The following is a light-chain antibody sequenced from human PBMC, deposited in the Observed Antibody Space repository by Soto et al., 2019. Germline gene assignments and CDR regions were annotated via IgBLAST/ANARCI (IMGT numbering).Light chain of an antibody. V-gene: IGLV2-8*01. Sequence: QSALTQPPSASGSPGQSVTISCTGTSSDVGGYNYVSWYQQHPGKAPKVLIYEVSKRPSGVPDRFSGSKSGNTASLTVSGLQAEDEADYYCSSYAGSNSVFGGETKLTVL. J-gene: IGLJ3*02. CDR2: EVS. CDR3: SSYAGSNSV. CDR1: SSDVGGYNY.